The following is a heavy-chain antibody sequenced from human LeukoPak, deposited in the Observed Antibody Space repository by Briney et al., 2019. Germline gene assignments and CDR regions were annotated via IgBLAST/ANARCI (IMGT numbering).Heavy chain of an antibody. Sequence: GGSLRLSCAASGFTFRSYSMSWVRQAPGKGLEWVSHISSSSSTIYYADSVKGRFTISRDNSKNTLYLQMNSLRAEDTAVYYCAKTRAGAIGYWGQGTLGTVSS. CDR1: GFTFRSYS. CDR2: ISSSSSTI. J-gene: IGHJ4*02. CDR3: AKTRAGAIGY. V-gene: IGHV3-48*01. D-gene: IGHD1-26*01.